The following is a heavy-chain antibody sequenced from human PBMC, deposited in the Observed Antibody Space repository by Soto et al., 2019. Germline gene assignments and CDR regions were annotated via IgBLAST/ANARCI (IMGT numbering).Heavy chain of an antibody. CDR1: GGSISSNSYY. CDR3: ARRGLGLDY. D-gene: IGHD3-16*01. J-gene: IGHJ4*02. CDR2: IFFAGRT. Sequence: PSETLSLTCTVSGGSISSNSYYWGWIRQPPGKGLEWIGNIFFAGRTFYDPSLRSRVTMSVDTSKNQFSLRLSSVTAADTAVYYCARRGLGLDYWGRGTLVTVSS. V-gene: IGHV4-39*01.